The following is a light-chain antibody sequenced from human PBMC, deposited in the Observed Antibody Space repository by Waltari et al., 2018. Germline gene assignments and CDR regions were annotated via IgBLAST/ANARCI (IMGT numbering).Light chain of an antibody. V-gene: IGKV1-39*01. CDR3: QQSYSTPHT. Sequence: EIQMTQSPSSLSASVGDRVTITYRASQSISNYLNWYQQKPWKAPKLLIYAASSLQSGVPSRFSGSGSGTDFTLTISSLQPEDFATYYCQQSYSTPHTFGQGTNLEIK. CDR1: QSISNY. CDR2: AAS. J-gene: IGKJ2*01.